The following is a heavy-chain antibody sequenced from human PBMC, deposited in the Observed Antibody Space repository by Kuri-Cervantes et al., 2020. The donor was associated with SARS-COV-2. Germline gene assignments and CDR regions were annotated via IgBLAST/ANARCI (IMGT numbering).Heavy chain of an antibody. CDR1: GFTFSSYS. Sequence: GESLKISCAASGFTFSSYSINWVRQAPGKGLEWVSSISSSSSYIYYADSVKGRFTISRDNAKNSLYLQMNSLRAEDTAVYYCARTDPQLPHLIYWGQGTLVTVSS. CDR2: ISSSSSYI. J-gene: IGHJ4*02. D-gene: IGHD1-14*01. CDR3: ARTDPQLPHLIY. V-gene: IGHV3-21*01.